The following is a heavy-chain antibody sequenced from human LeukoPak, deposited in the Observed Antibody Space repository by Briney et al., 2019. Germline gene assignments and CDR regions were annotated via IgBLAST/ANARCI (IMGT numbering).Heavy chain of an antibody. V-gene: IGHV3-73*01. CDR3: TSHDSSGYYYHQLYYFDY. J-gene: IGHJ4*01. CDR2: IRSKANSYAT. Sequence: PGGSLRLSCAASGFTFSGSAMHWVRQASGKGLEWVGRIRSKANSYATAYAASVKGRFTISRDDSKNTAYLQMNSLKTEDTAVYYCTSHDSSGYYYHQLYYFDYWGHGTLVTVSS. CDR1: GFTFSGSA. D-gene: IGHD3-22*01.